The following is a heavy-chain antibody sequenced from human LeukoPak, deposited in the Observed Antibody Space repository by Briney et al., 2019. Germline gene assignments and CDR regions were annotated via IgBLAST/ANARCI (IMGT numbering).Heavy chain of an antibody. CDR3: ARDRVYSSSSGWFDP. J-gene: IGHJ5*02. D-gene: IGHD6-6*01. V-gene: IGHV4-39*02. CDR1: GGSISSSSYY. Sequence: PSETLSLTCTVSGGSISSSSYYWGWIRQPPGKGLEWIGSIYYSGSTYYNPSLKSRVTISVDTSKNQFSLKLSSVTAADTAVYYCARDRVYSSSSGWFDPWGQGTLVTVSS. CDR2: IYYSGST.